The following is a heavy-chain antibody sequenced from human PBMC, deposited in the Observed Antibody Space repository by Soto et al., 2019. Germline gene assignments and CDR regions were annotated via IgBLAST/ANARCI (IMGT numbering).Heavy chain of an antibody. Sequence: QVQLQESGPGLVKPSQTLSLTCTVSGGSISSGGYYWSWIRQHPGKGLEWIGYIYYSGSTYYNPSLKSRVTISVDTSKNQFSLKLSSVTAADTAVYYCASNSIAGNYYYYGMDVWGQGTTVTVSS. J-gene: IGHJ6*02. CDR3: ASNSIAGNYYYYGMDV. D-gene: IGHD1-20*01. V-gene: IGHV4-31*03. CDR2: IYYSGST. CDR1: GGSISSGGYY.